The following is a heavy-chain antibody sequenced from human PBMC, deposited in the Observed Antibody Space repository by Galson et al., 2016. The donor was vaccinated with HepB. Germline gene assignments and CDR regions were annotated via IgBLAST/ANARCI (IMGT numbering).Heavy chain of an antibody. Sequence: LRLSCAASGFTFSDAWMNWVRQAPGKGLEWVGRVKSKADGGTIDYAAPVKGRFTISRDDSKNTLYLHMNSLTTEDTAVYYCTRRSYSDYWGQGTLITVSS. D-gene: IGHD1-26*01. CDR2: VKSKADGGTI. CDR3: TRRSYSDY. J-gene: IGHJ4*02. V-gene: IGHV3-15*05. CDR1: GFTFSDAW.